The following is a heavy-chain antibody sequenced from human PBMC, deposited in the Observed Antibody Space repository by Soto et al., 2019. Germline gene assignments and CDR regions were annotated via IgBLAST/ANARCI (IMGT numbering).Heavy chain of an antibody. V-gene: IGHV3-21*01. CDR2: ISSSSYI. J-gene: IGHJ6*02. D-gene: IGHD3-3*01. CDR3: AREVTIFGVVIEVYGMDV. Sequence: GGSLRLSCAASGFTFSSYSMNWVRQAPGKGLEWVSSISSSSYIYYADSVKGRFTISRDNAKNSLYLQMNSLRAEDTAVYYCAREVTIFGVVIEVYGMDVWGQGTTVTVSS. CDR1: GFTFSSYS.